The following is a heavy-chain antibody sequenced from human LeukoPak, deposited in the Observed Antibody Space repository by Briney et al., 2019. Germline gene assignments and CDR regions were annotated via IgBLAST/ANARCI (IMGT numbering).Heavy chain of an antibody. J-gene: IGHJ3*01. V-gene: IGHV5-51*01. Sequence: GESLKISCKGSGYSFTSYWIGWVRQMPGKGLEWMGIIYPGDSDTRYSPSFQGQVTISADKSISTAYLQWSSLKASDTAMYYCARRGRYCSGGSCYSGVWGQGTMVTVSS. D-gene: IGHD2-15*01. CDR3: ARRGRYCSGGSCYSGV. CDR1: GYSFTSYW. CDR2: IYPGDSDT.